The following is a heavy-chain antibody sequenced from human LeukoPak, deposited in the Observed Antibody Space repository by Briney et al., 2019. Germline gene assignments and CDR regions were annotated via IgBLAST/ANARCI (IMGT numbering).Heavy chain of an antibody. CDR1: GFSISGYW. D-gene: IGHD3-22*01. CDR3: ASDSSGYFGP. Sequence: GGSLRLSCAASGFSISGYWMTWVRQAPGKGPEWVGNIQHDGKVKNYVDSVRGRFTISRDNAKNSVYLEMNSLRAEDTAVYYCASDSSGYFGPWGQGTLVTVSS. CDR2: IQHDGKVK. J-gene: IGHJ5*02. V-gene: IGHV3-7*03.